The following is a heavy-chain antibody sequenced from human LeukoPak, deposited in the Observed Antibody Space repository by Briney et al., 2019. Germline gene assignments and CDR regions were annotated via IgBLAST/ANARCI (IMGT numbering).Heavy chain of an antibody. CDR2: IIPIFGTA. D-gene: IGHD2-21*02. V-gene: IGHV1-69*13. CDR1: GGTFSSYA. CDR3: ARGLNCGGDCYSL. J-gene: IGHJ4*02. Sequence: ASVKVSCKASGGTFSSYAISWVRQAPGQGLEWMGGIIPIFGTANYAQKFQGRVTITADESTSTAYMELRSLRSEDTAVYYCARGLNCGGDCYSLWGQGTLVTVSS.